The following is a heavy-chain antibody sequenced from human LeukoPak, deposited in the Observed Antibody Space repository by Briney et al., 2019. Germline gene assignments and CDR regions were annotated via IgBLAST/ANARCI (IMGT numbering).Heavy chain of an antibody. V-gene: IGHV3-23*01. D-gene: IGHD6-19*01. Sequence: PGGSLRLSCAASGFTFSSYAMSWVRQAPGKGLEWVSAISGSGGSTYYADSVKGRFTISRDNSKNTLCLQMNSLRAEDTAVYYCAKDQKQWLVQDAFDIWGQGTMVTVSS. CDR3: AKDQKQWLVQDAFDI. CDR2: ISGSGGST. CDR1: GFTFSSYA. J-gene: IGHJ3*02.